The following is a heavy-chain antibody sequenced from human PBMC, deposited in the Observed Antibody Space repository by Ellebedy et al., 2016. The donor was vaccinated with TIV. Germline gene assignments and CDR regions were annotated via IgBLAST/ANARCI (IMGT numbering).Heavy chain of an antibody. J-gene: IGHJ5*02. CDR1: GYSFTTYD. CDR2: MNPGSGET. V-gene: IGHV1-8*01. D-gene: IGHD2-21*02. CDR3: ARVTANNWFEL. Sequence: AASVKVSCKTSGYSFTTYDIKWVRQATGQGLQWMGWMNPGSGETGYAQKFRGRVTITRDTSTGTAYMELSRLTSEETAVYYCARVTANNWFELWGQGTLVTVSS.